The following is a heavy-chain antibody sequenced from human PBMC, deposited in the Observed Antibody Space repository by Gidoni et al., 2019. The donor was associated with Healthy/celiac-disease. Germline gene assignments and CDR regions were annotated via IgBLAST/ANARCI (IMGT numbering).Heavy chain of an antibody. D-gene: IGHD3-10*01. CDR3: ASKDYGSGPYYYYYMDV. V-gene: IGHV4-34*01. Sequence: QVQLQQWGAGLLKPSETLSLTCAVYGGSFSGYYWSWIRQPPGKGLEWIGEINHSGSTNYNPSLKSRVTISVDTSKNQFSLKLSSVTAADTAVYYCASKDYGSGPYYYYYMDVWGKGTTVTVSS. CDR1: GGSFSGYY. CDR2: INHSGST. J-gene: IGHJ6*03.